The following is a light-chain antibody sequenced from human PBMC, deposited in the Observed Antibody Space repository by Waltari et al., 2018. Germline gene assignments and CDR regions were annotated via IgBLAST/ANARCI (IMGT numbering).Light chain of an antibody. CDR2: GAS. CDR1: QSVSSN. J-gene: IGKJ1*01. V-gene: IGKV3-15*01. Sequence: EIVMTQSPATLSVSPGERATLSCRASQSVSSNLAWYQQKPGQDPRLLIYGASTSATGIPARFSVSGSGTEFTLTISSLQSEDFAVYYCQQYNNWPRTFGQGTKVEIK. CDR3: QQYNNWPRT.